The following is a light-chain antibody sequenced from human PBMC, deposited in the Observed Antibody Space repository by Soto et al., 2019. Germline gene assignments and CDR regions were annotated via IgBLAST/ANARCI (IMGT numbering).Light chain of an antibody. CDR2: GAS. V-gene: IGKV3-15*01. J-gene: IGKJ1*01. CDR3: QQYNNWPPLT. Sequence: EIVMTQSPSTLSVSPGERATLSCRASQSVSNKLAWYQQKPGQAPRLLIYGASTRATGIPARFSGSGSGTEFTLTISSLQSEDFAVYYCQQYNNWPPLTFGQGTKVDIK. CDR1: QSVSNK.